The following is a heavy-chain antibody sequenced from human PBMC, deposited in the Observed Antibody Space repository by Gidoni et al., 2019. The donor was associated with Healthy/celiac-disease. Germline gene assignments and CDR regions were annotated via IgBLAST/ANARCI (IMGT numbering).Heavy chain of an antibody. CDR2: ISGSGGST. V-gene: IGHV3-23*01. CDR1: GFTFSSYA. CDR3: AKDLSEAAAGTRSLFQH. D-gene: IGHD6-13*01. J-gene: IGHJ1*01. Sequence: EVQLLESGGGLVQPGGSLRLSCAASGFTFSSYAMSWVRQAPGKGLEWVSAISGSGGSTYYADSVKGRFTISRDNSKNTLYLQMNSLRAEDTAVYYCAKDLSEAAAGTRSLFQHWGQGTLVTVSS.